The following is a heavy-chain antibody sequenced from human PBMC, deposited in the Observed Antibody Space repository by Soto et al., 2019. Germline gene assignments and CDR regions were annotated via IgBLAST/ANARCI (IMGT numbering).Heavy chain of an antibody. Sequence: QITLKESGPTLVKPTQTLPLTCSFSGFSLTSTAVGVNWIRQPPGKALEWLALIYWDDDNHFSPSLKSRLSGTKDTSKNQVVLTMTNMDPVDTATYYCAHGSGWLSDYWGQGILVTVSS. CDR1: GFSLTSTAVG. CDR2: IYWDDDN. D-gene: IGHD6-19*01. CDR3: AHGSGWLSDY. V-gene: IGHV2-5*02. J-gene: IGHJ4*02.